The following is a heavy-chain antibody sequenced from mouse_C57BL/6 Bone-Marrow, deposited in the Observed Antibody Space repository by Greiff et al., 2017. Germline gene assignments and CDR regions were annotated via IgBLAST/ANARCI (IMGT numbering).Heavy chain of an antibody. V-gene: IGHV1-55*01. CDR1: GYTFTSYW. J-gene: IGHJ3*01. CDR3: ARGSNYGSWFAY. CDR2: IYPGSGST. D-gene: IGHD2-5*01. Sequence: VQLQQPGAELVKPGASVKMSCKASGYTFTSYWITWVKQRPGQGLEWIGDIYPGSGSTNYNEKFKSKATLTVDTSSSTAYMQLSSLTSEDSAVYYCARGSNYGSWFAYWGQGTLVTVSA.